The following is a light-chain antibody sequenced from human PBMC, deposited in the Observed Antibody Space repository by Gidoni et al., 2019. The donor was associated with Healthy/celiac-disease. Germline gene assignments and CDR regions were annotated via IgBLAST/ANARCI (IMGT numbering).Light chain of an antibody. V-gene: IGKV1-39*01. Sequence: IQLPQSTSSLSASVGDRVTITCRACQSISSYLNWYQQKPGKAPKLLIYAASSLQSGVPSRFSGSGSGTDFTLTISSLQPEDFATYYCQQSYSTPYTFGQGTKLEIK. CDR1: QSISSY. J-gene: IGKJ2*01. CDR2: AAS. CDR3: QQSYSTPYT.